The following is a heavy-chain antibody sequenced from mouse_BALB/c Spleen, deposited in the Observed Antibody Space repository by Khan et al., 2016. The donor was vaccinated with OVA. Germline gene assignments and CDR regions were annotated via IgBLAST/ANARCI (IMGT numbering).Heavy chain of an antibody. CDR3: SRRDYYGSSVAY. V-gene: IGHV1-55*01. J-gene: IGHJ3*01. CDR2: IYPGSGST. CDR1: GYNFTSYW. D-gene: IGHD1-1*01. Sequence: QVQLQQPGAELVKPGTSVKLSCKGSGYNFTSYWINWVKLRPGQGLEWIGHIYPGSGSTNYNEKFKSKATLTVDTSSSTAYMQLSSLASEDSALYYWSRRDYYGSSVAYWGQGTLVTVSA.